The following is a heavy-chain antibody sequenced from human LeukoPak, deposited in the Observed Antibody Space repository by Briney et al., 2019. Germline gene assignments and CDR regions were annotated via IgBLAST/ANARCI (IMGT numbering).Heavy chain of an antibody. Sequence: SETLSLTCTVSGGSISSSYWTWIRQPAGKGLEWIGRIYTSGSTNYNPSLKSRATMSVDTSKNQFSLNLSSVTAADTAVYYCARRGGYYGSGPSAFDIWGQGTMVTVSS. D-gene: IGHD3-10*01. V-gene: IGHV4-4*07. CDR2: IYTSGST. CDR1: GGSISSSY. CDR3: ARRGGYYGSGPSAFDI. J-gene: IGHJ3*02.